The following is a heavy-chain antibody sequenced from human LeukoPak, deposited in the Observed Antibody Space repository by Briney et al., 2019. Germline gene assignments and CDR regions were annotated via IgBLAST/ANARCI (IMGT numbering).Heavy chain of an antibody. V-gene: IGHV3-30*18. CDR3: AKDQLGVGDY. CDR2: ISYDGSNK. Sequence: QPGRSLRLSCAASGFTFSSYGMHWARQAPGKGLEWVAVISYDGSNKYYADSVKGRFTISRDNSKNTLYLQMNSLRAEDTAVYYCAKDQLGVGDYWGQGTLVTVSS. CDR1: GFTFSSYG. D-gene: IGHD3-3*01. J-gene: IGHJ4*02.